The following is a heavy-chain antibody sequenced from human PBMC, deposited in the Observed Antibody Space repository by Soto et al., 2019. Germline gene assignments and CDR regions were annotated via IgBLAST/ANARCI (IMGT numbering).Heavy chain of an antibody. D-gene: IGHD3-10*01. CDR2: IYYSGST. CDR3: ARSSGASATNWFDA. V-gene: IGHV4-4*02. J-gene: IGHJ5*02. Sequence: QVHLQESGPGLVKPSGTLSLTCGVSGGSISSINWWSWVRQTPGKGLEWIGEIYYSGSTNYNPSITSRVTTSIDKSTNHFFLNLTSVTAADTALYYCARSSGASATNWFDAWGQGTLVTVSS. CDR1: GGSISSINW.